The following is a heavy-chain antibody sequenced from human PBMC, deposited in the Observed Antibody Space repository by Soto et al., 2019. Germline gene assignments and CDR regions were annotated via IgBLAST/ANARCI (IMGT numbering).Heavy chain of an antibody. D-gene: IGHD3-3*01. Sequence: PGGSLRLSCAASGFTFSSYAMHWVRQAPGKGLEWVALISYDGSDKDYADSVKGRFTISRDNSRNTLFLQMNSLRAEDTAVYYCARFRDNARFLEWLFPSPFDPWGQGTLVTVSS. V-gene: IGHV3-30-3*01. CDR3: ARFRDNARFLEWLFPSPFDP. J-gene: IGHJ5*02. CDR1: GFTFSSYA. CDR2: ISYDGSDK.